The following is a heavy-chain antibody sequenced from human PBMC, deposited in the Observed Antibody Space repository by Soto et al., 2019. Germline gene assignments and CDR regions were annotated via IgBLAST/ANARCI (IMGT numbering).Heavy chain of an antibody. CDR3: ARDPGLAGCGGDCSNWFDP. CDR2: ISAYNGNT. CDR1: GYTFTSYG. D-gene: IGHD2-21*01. J-gene: IGHJ5*02. V-gene: IGHV1-18*01. Sequence: ASVKVSCKASGYTFTSYGISWVRQAPGQGLEWMGWISAYNGNTNYAQKLQGRVTMTTDTSTSTAYMELRSLRSDDTAVYYCARDPGLAGCGGDCSNWFDPWGQGTLVTVSS.